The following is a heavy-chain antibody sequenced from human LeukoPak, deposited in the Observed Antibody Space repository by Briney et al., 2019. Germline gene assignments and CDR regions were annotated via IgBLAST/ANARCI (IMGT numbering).Heavy chain of an antibody. V-gene: IGHV3-30-3*01. CDR1: GFTFSSYA. CDR2: ISYDGSNK. CDR3: AREWIEMGYKGGSFDY. D-gene: IGHD5-24*01. Sequence: GGSLRLPCAASGFTFSSYAMHWVRQAPGKGLEWVAVISYDGSNKYYADSVKGRFTISRDNSKNTLYLQMNSLRAEDTAVYYCAREWIEMGYKGGSFDYWGQGTLVTVSS. J-gene: IGHJ4*02.